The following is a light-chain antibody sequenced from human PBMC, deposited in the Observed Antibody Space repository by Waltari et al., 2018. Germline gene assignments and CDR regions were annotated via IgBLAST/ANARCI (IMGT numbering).Light chain of an antibody. CDR3: NAHAGSSFWV. Sequence: QSALTQPASVSGSPGQSITISCTGTGSDSGFYNYVSWYQQYPGKAPKLIIYDVSERPSAISNRFSGSKSGNTASLTISGLQAEDEADYYCNAHAGSSFWVFGGGTKLTVL. V-gene: IGLV2-14*01. J-gene: IGLJ3*02. CDR2: DVS. CDR1: GSDSGFYNY.